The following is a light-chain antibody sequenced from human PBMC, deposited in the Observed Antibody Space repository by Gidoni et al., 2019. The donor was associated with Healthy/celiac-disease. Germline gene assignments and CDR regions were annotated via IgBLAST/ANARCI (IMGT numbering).Light chain of an antibody. CDR2: AAS. J-gene: IGKJ5*01. CDR3: QQSYSTPIT. V-gene: IGKV1-39*01. CDR1: QSISSY. Sequence: DIQMTQSPSSLSASVGDRVTITCRASQSISSYLNWYQQKPGKAPKLLIYAASSLQSGVPSRFSGSGSGTYFTLTISSLQPEDFATYYGQQSYSTPITFXQXTRLEIK.